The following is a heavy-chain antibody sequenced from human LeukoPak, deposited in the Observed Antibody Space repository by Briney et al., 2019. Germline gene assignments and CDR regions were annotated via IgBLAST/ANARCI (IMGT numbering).Heavy chain of an antibody. J-gene: IGHJ4*02. D-gene: IGHD1-26*01. V-gene: IGHV3-30-3*01. CDR3: ARDPDYSGSYS. CDR1: GFTFSVYA. Sequence: GRSLRLSCAASGFTFSVYAMHWVRQAPGKGLEWVAIISYDKNNEYYADSVKGRFTISRDNSKNTLYLQMNSLRAEDTAVYYCARDPDYSGSYSWGQGTLVTVSS. CDR2: ISYDKNNE.